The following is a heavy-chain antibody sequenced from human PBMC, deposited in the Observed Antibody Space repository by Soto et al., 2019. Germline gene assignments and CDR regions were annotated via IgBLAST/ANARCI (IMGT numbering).Heavy chain of an antibody. CDR1: GCSFTSYW. Sequence: PXESLNISCKGCGCSFTSYWIGWVRQMPGKGLEWMGIIYPGDSDTRYSPSFQGQVTISADKSISAAYLQWSSLKASDTAMYYCARSGYCSSTSCYTGEFHYYYGMDVWSQGTTVTVSS. J-gene: IGHJ6*02. V-gene: IGHV5-51*01. CDR2: IYPGDSDT. D-gene: IGHD2-2*02. CDR3: ARSGYCSSTSCYTGEFHYYYGMDV.